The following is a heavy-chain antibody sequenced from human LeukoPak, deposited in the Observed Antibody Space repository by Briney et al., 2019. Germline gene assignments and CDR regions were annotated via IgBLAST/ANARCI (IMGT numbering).Heavy chain of an antibody. CDR1: GFSFRSYA. CDR3: EKILNYFDSVNAFDM. Sequence: PGGSLRLSCAASGFSFRSYAMSWVRQAPGKGLEWVSAISGRGGSTYYADSVKGRFTISRDNSKNTLYLQMNSLRAEDTAEYYCEKILNYFDSVNAFDMWGQGTMVTVSS. D-gene: IGHD3-22*01. J-gene: IGHJ3*02. CDR2: ISGRGGST. V-gene: IGHV3-23*01.